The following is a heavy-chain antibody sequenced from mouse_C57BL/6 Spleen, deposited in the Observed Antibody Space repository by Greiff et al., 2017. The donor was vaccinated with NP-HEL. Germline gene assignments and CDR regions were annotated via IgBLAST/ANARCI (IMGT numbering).Heavy chain of an antibody. CDR1: GYTFTDYE. CDR2: IDPETGGT. D-gene: IGHD2-5*01. Sequence: VQLQQSGAELVRPGASVTLSCKASGYTFTDYEMHWVKQTPVHGLEWIGAIDPETGGTAYNQKFKGKAILTADKSSSTAYMELRSLTSEDSAVYYCTRKRSSNYGAMDYWGQGTSVTVSS. J-gene: IGHJ4*01. CDR3: TRKRSSNYGAMDY. V-gene: IGHV1-15*01.